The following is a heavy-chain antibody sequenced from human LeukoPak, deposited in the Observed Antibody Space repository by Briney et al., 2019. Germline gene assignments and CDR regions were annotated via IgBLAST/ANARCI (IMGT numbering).Heavy chain of an antibody. CDR1: GFTFSSYA. CDR3: AKSFLFSMPPYFDY. D-gene: IGHD2-2*01. V-gene: IGHV3-23*01. Sequence: GGSLRLSCAASGFTFSSYAMSWVRQAPGGGLEWVSAISGSGGSTYYADSVKGRFTISRDNSKNTLYLQMNSPRAPDTAVYYCAKSFLFSMPPYFDYWGQGTLVTVSS. CDR2: ISGSGGST. J-gene: IGHJ4*02.